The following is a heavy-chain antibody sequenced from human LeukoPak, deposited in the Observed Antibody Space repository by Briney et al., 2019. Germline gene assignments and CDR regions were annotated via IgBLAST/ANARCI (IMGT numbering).Heavy chain of an antibody. CDR1: GFTFSRYA. V-gene: IGHV3-23*01. CDR2: ISGSGGST. D-gene: IGHD3-22*01. Sequence: GGSLRLSCAASGFTFSRYAMSWVRQAPGKGLEWVSAISGSGGSTYYADSVKGRFTISRDNSKNTLYLQMNSLRAEDTAVYYCAKGLGPNYYDSSGYYGVDAFDIWGQGTMVTVSS. CDR3: AKGLGPNYYDSSGYYGVDAFDI. J-gene: IGHJ3*02.